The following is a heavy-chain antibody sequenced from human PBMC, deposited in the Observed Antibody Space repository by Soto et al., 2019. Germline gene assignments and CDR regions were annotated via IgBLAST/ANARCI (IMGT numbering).Heavy chain of an antibody. Sequence: GGSLRLSCAASGFTFSSYAMSWVRQAPGKGLEWVSAISGSGGSTYYADSVKGRFTISRDNSKNTLYLQMNSLRAEDTAVYYCAKGKNPFGVVIKPCFDYWGQGTLVTVSS. V-gene: IGHV3-23*01. CDR3: AKGKNPFGVVIKPCFDY. D-gene: IGHD3-3*01. CDR2: ISGSGGST. CDR1: GFTFSSYA. J-gene: IGHJ4*02.